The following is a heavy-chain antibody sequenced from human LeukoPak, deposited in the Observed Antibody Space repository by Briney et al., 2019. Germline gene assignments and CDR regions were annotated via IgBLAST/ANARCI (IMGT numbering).Heavy chain of an antibody. J-gene: IGHJ4*02. CDR2: IYYSGST. V-gene: IGHV4-61*01. CDR1: GGSISTSNYY. Sequence: TTSETLSLTCTVSGGSISTSNYYWGWIRQPPGKGLEWIGYIYYSGSTSYNPSLKSRVTISVDTSKNQFSLKLSSVTAADTAVYYCARDVAHWGQGTLVTVSS. D-gene: IGHD2-21*01. CDR3: ARDVAH.